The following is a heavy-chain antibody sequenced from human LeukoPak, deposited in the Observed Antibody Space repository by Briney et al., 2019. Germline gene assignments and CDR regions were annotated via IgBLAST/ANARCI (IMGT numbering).Heavy chain of an antibody. V-gene: IGHV3-74*01. CDR3: ARGGNQYYDFWSGYTGWFDP. CDR2: INSDGSGT. Sequence: GGSLRLSCAASGFTFSSYWMHWVRQAPGKGLVWVSRINSDGSGTSYADSVKGRFTISRDNAKNTLYLQMNSLRAEDTAVYYCARGGNQYYDFWSGYTGWFDPWGQGTLVTVSS. CDR1: GFTFSSYW. J-gene: IGHJ5*02. D-gene: IGHD3-3*01.